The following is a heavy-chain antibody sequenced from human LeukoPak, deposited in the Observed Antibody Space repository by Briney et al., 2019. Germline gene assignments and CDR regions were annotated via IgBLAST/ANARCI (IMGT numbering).Heavy chain of an antibody. Sequence: GGSFKPPGPALGFTSVKPWLTGFGRPQGRGRSWFGRLKGKTDGGTTDYAAPVKGRFTVSRDDSKNTLYLQMNSLKTEDTAVYYCTTDREWELQELNAFDIWGQGTMVTVSS. J-gene: IGHJ3*02. CDR3: TTDREWELQELNAFDI. CDR2: LKGKTDGGTT. D-gene: IGHD1-26*01. CDR1: GFTSVKPW. V-gene: IGHV3-15*01.